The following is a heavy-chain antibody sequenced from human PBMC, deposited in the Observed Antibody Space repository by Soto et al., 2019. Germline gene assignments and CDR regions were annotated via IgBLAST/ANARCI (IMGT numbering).Heavy chain of an antibody. CDR3: ARDNNDFWSGYYPETYGMDV. CDR2: IWYDGSNK. J-gene: IGHJ6*02. Sequence: GGSLRLSCAASGFTFSSYGMHWVRQAPGKGLEWVAVIWYDGSNKYYADSVKGRFTISRDNSKNTLYLQMNSLRAEDTAVYYCARDNNDFWSGYYPETYGMDVWGQGTTVTVSS. V-gene: IGHV3-33*01. D-gene: IGHD3-3*01. CDR1: GFTFSSYG.